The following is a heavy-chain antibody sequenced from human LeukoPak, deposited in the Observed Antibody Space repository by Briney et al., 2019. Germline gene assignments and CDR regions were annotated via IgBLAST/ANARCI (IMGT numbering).Heavy chain of an antibody. D-gene: IGHD5-24*01. Sequence: SETLSLTCAVYGGSFSGYYWSWIRQPPGKGLEWIGEINHSGSTNYDPSLKSRVTISVDTSKNQFSLKLSSVTAADTAVYYCARAGDGYNSGFDYWGQGTLVTVSS. CDR2: INHSGST. CDR1: GGSFSGYY. CDR3: ARAGDGYNSGFDY. J-gene: IGHJ4*02. V-gene: IGHV4-34*01.